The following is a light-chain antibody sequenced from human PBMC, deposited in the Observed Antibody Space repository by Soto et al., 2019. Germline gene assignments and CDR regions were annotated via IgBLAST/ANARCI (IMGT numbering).Light chain of an antibody. CDR3: ISYTSSSTWV. V-gene: IGLV2-14*01. J-gene: IGLJ3*02. CDR1: SSDVGTYNY. Sequence: QSALTQPRSVSGSPGQSVTISCTGTSSDVGTYNYVSWYQQHPGKAPKLMIYEVSNRPSGVSDRFSGSRSGNTASLTISGLQAGDESDYYCISYTSSSTWVFGGGTKLTVL. CDR2: EVS.